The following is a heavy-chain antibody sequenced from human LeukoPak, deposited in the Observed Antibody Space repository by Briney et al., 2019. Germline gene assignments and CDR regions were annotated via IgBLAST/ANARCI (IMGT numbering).Heavy chain of an antibody. CDR3: ARLRANGDYEAPFDY. V-gene: IGHV5-51*01. CDR1: GYSCTSYW. CDR2: IYPGDSDT. D-gene: IGHD4-17*01. Sequence: GGCLKISCKGSGYSCTSYWIGWVRQMPGKGLEWMGIIYPGDSDTRYSPSFQGQVTISADKSISTAYLQWSSLKASDTAMYYCARLRANGDYEAPFDYWGQGTLVTVSS. J-gene: IGHJ4*02.